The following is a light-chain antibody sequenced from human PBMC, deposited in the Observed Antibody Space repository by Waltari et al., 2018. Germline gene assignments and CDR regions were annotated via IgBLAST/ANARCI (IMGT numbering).Light chain of an antibody. CDR3: QQYDSYWT. V-gene: IGKV1-5*03. CDR2: KAS. J-gene: IGKJ1*01. CDR1: QSVNSW. Sequence: DIQMTPSPSTLSASVGDRVTITCRASQSVNSWVAWYQQKPRKAPKLLIFKASNLESGVPSRFSGSGSGTEFTLTISSLQPDDFATYHCQQYDSYWTFGQGTKVEIK.